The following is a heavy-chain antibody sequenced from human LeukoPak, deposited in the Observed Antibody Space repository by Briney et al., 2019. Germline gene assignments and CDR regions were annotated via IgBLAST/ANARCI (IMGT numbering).Heavy chain of an antibody. CDR2: IWYDGSNK. CDR3: ARDEGLQLRQPGY. Sequence: GGSLRLSCAASGFTFSSYGMHWVRQAPGKGLEWVAVIWYDGSNKYYADSVKGRFTISRDNSKKTLYLQMNSLRAEDTAVYYCARDEGLQLRQPGYWGQGTLVTVSS. J-gene: IGHJ4*02. CDR1: GFTFSSYG. D-gene: IGHD2-2*01. V-gene: IGHV3-33*01.